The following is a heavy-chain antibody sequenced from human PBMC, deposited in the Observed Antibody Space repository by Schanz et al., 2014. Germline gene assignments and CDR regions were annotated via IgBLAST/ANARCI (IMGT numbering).Heavy chain of an antibody. D-gene: IGHD6-13*01. CDR3: ARGYTSSGRCFQH. CDR2: ISADNGNT. Sequence: QVQLVQSGAEVKKPGASVKVSCKASGYTLTGFGVSWVRQAPGQGREWMGWISADNGNTNYAQRLQGRVTRTTDTSTSTAYMELRSLRSDDTAVYYCARGYTSSGRCFQHWGQGSLVTVSS. V-gene: IGHV1-18*01. J-gene: IGHJ1*01. CDR1: GYTLTGFG.